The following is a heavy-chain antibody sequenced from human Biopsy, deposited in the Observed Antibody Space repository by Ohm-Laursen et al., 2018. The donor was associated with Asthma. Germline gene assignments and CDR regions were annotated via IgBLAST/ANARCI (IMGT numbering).Heavy chain of an antibody. CDR3: ARRITIFGVVAYFDC. D-gene: IGHD3-3*01. V-gene: IGHV4-39*01. CDR2: IYYSGST. J-gene: IGHJ4*02. CDR1: GGSISSSSYY. Sequence: GTLSLTCTVSGGSISSSSYYWGWIRQPPGKGLEWIGSIYYSGSTYYNPSLKSRVTIFVDTSKNQFFLKLSSVTAADMAVYYCARRITIFGVVAYFDCWGQGTLVTVSS.